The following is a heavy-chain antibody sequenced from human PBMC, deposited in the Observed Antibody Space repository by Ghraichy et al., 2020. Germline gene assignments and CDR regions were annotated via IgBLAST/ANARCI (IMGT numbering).Heavy chain of an antibody. CDR1: GFTFSSYG. V-gene: IGHV3-64D*06. CDR2: ISDNGGST. J-gene: IGHJ2*01. Sequence: GESLNISCLASGFTFSSYGMQWVRQAPGKGLTYVSGISDNGGSTYYPDSMKGRFTVSRDNSKSTLCLQMSSLRAEDTALYYCVKGDDSGTGWFFDLWGRGTLVTVSS. CDR3: VKGDDSGTGWFFDL. D-gene: IGHD6-25*01.